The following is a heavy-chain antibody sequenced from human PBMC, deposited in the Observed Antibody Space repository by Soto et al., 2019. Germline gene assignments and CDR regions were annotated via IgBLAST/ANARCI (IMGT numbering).Heavy chain of an antibody. V-gene: IGHV3-74*01. CDR1: GFTFTSYW. Sequence: EVQLVESGGDLVQPGGSLRLSGAASGFTFTSYWMHWVRQSPGKGLVWVSRINPDGSRTSYADSVKGRFTISRDNAKNTLYLQMNILGAEDTAVDYCARVAVTTYYFDYWGRGSLVTVYS. J-gene: IGHJ4*01. CDR3: ARVAVTTYYFDY. D-gene: IGHD2-21*01. CDR2: INPDGSRT.